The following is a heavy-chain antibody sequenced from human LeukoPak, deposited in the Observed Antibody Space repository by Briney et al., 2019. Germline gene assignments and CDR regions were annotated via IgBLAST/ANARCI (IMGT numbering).Heavy chain of an antibody. Sequence: SETLSLTCTVSGGSISSYYWSWIRQPPGKGLEWIGYIYYSGSTNYNPSLKSRVTISVDTSKNQFSLKLRSVTAADTVVYYCARVNAIAAAGTWGQGTLVTVSS. CDR1: GGSISSYY. D-gene: IGHD6-13*01. V-gene: IGHV4-59*12. CDR3: ARVNAIAAAGT. J-gene: IGHJ4*02. CDR2: IYYSGST.